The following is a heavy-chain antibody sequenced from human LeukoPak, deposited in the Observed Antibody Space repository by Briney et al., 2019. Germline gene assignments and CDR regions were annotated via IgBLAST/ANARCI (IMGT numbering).Heavy chain of an antibody. Sequence: SETLSLTCTVSGGSISSGSYYWSWIRQPAGKGLEWIGRIYTSGSTNYNPSLKSRVTISVDTSKNQFSLKLSSVTAADTAVYYCARGSSSWSGDAFDIWGQGTMVTVSS. CDR3: ARGSSSWSGDAFDI. CDR1: GGSISSGSYY. V-gene: IGHV4-61*02. J-gene: IGHJ3*02. D-gene: IGHD6-13*01. CDR2: IYTSGST.